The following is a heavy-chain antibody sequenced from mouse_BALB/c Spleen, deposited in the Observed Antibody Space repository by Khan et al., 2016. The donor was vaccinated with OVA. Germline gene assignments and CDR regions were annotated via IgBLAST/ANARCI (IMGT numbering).Heavy chain of an antibody. Sequence: EVKLLESGPGLVKPSQSLSLTCTVTGYSITSDYAWNWIRQFPGNRLEWMGYINYSGSTSKKPSLKSRTSITRDTSKNQIFLQLNSVTTEDTATYYCVRGRSYWGQGTLVTVSA. CDR3: VRGRSY. J-gene: IGHJ3*01. V-gene: IGHV3-2*02. CDR2: INYSGST. CDR1: GYSITSDYA.